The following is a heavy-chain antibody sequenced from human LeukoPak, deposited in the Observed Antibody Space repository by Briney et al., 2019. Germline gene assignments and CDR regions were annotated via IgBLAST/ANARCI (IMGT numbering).Heavy chain of an antibody. D-gene: IGHD3-22*01. CDR2: INHSGST. V-gene: IGHV4-34*01. CDR3: ARSLDYYDSRGAFDI. CDR1: GGSFSGYY. J-gene: IGHJ3*02. Sequence: SETLSLTCAVYGGSFSGYYWSWIRQPPGKGLEWIGEINHSGSTNYNPSLKSRVTISVDTSKNQFSLKLSSVTAVDTAVYYCARSLDYYDSRGAFDIWGQGTMVTVSS.